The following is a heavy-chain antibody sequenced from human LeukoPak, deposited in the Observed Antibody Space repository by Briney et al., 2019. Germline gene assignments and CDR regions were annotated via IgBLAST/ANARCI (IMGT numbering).Heavy chain of an antibody. Sequence: PGXXLRLSCAASGFTFSSYAMSWVRQAPGKGLEWVSAISGSGGSTYYADSVKGRFTISRDNSKNTLYLQMNSLRAEDTAVYYCAIPDSSGWWLFYFQHWGQGTLVTVSS. J-gene: IGHJ1*01. D-gene: IGHD3-22*01. CDR1: GFTFSSYA. V-gene: IGHV3-23*01. CDR2: ISGSGGST. CDR3: AIPDSSGWWLFYFQH.